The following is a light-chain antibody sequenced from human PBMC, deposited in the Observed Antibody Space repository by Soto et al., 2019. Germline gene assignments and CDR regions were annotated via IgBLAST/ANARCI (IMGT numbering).Light chain of an antibody. V-gene: IGLV2-14*03. Sequence: QSALTQPASLSGSPGQSITISCTGTSHDIGSYNLVSWYQQHPGKAPKLMIYDVSDRPSGVSIRFSCSKSSNTASLTISGPEPEDEADYDCTSYRSITTTHVFGTGPQLTV. CDR1: SHDIGSYNL. J-gene: IGLJ1*01. CDR2: DVS. CDR3: TSYRSITTTHV.